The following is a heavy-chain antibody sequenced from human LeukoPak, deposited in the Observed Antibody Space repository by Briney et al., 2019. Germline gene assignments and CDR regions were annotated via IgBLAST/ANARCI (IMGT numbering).Heavy chain of an antibody. Sequence: GESLKISCKGSGYSFTSYWIGWVRQMPGKGLEWMGIIYPGDSDTRYSPSFQGQVTISADRSITTAYLQWSSLKASDTAMYYCARHYSSSWYRTLLDYWGQRTLVTVSS. CDR2: IYPGDSDT. CDR1: GYSFTSYW. J-gene: IGHJ4*02. CDR3: ARHYSSSWYRTLLDY. D-gene: IGHD6-13*01. V-gene: IGHV5-51*01.